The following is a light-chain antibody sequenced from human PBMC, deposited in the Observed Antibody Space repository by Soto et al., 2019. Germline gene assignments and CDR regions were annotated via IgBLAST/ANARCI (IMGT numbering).Light chain of an antibody. V-gene: IGKV1-5*01. CDR3: QQYSTYPLT. Sequence: DIQMTQSPSTLSASIGDRVTLTCRASQSITTFLAWYQQKPGKAPQILIYDASKLEPGVPSRLSGGGSGTEFTLTISSLQPDEFATYYCQQYSTYPLTFGGGTKVDIK. CDR2: DAS. J-gene: IGKJ4*01. CDR1: QSITTF.